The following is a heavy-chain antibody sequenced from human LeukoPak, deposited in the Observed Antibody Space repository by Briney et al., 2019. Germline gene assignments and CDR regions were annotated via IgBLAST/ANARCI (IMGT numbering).Heavy chain of an antibody. D-gene: IGHD1-26*01. CDR1: GGSISSYY. V-gene: IGHV4-59*01. Sequence: SETLSLTCTVSGGSISSYYWSWIRQPPGKGLEWIGYIYYSGSTNYNPSLKSRVTISVDTSKNQFSLKLSSVTAADTAVYYCARGRGLLGEGPFDYWGQGTLVTVSS. CDR2: IYYSGST. CDR3: ARGRGLLGEGPFDY. J-gene: IGHJ4*02.